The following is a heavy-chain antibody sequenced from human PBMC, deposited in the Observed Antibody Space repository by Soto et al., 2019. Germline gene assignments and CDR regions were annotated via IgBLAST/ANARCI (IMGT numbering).Heavy chain of an antibody. CDR3: AKTSYAVSSGDYYDF. V-gene: IGHV3-23*01. D-gene: IGHD3-22*01. J-gene: IGHJ4*02. CDR2: IGGRGTSS. CDR1: GFTFSNYA. Sequence: GGSLRLSCAASGFTFSNYAMSWVRQAPGKGLEWVSGIGGRGTSSYYADSVKGRFAISGDNSYNTLFLQLHSLRAEDTAVYYCAKTSYAVSSGDYYDFWGQGTRVTVSS.